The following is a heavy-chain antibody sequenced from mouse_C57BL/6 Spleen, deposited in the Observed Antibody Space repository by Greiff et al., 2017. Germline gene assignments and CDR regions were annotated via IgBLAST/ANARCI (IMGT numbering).Heavy chain of an antibody. CDR3: AREGNYWYFDV. CDR2: IEPNSGGT. J-gene: IGHJ1*03. D-gene: IGHD2-1*01. CDR1: GYTFTSYW. Sequence: QVQLQQPGAELVKPGASVKLSCKASGYTFTSYWMHWVKQRPGRGLEWIGRIEPNSGGTKYNEKFKSKATLTVDKPSSTAYMQLSSLTSEDSAVYYCAREGNYWYFDVWGTGTTVTVSS. V-gene: IGHV1-72*01.